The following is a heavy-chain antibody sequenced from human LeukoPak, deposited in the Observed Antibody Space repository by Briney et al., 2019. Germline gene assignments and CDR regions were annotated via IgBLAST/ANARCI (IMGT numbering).Heavy chain of an antibody. D-gene: IGHD4-17*01. CDR1: GFTFSSYG. V-gene: IGHV3-33*01. J-gene: IGHJ4*02. CDR3: ATGGDTVTTQRGPGGDFDY. Sequence: GRSLRLSCAASGFTFSSYGMHWVRQAPGKGLEWVAAIWYDGSNKYYADSVKGRFTISRDNSKNTLYLQMNSLRAEDTAVYYCATGGDTVTTQRGPGGDFDYWGQGTLVTVSS. CDR2: IWYDGSNK.